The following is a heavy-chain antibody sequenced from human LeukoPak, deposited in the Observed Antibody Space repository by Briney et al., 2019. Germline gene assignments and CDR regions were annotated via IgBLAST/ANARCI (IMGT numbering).Heavy chain of an antibody. V-gene: IGHV3-15*01. CDR1: GFTFSVTW. Sequence: GGSLRLSCAASGFTFSVTWMSWVRQAPGRGLEWVGRFKSKVAGGTTDYAAPVAGRFTISRDDSKNMLYLQMNSLKTEDTGVHYCTRGAPQADVFDIWGQGTMVTVSS. J-gene: IGHJ3*02. CDR2: FKSKVAGGTT. CDR3: TRGAPQADVFDI. D-gene: IGHD1-26*01.